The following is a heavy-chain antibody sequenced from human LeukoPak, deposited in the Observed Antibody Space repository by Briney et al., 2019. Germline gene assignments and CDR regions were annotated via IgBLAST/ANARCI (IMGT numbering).Heavy chain of an antibody. CDR2: ISAYNGNT. CDR1: GYTFPSND. D-gene: IGHD2-15*01. Sequence: ASVKVSCKASGYTFPSNDLSWVRQAPGQGLEWMGWISAYNGNTNYAQKLQGRVTMTTDTSTSTAYMELRNLRSEDTAVYYCARVGVSCSGGSCYSDHFDYWGQGALVTVSS. J-gene: IGHJ4*02. CDR3: ARVGVSCSGGSCYSDHFDY. V-gene: IGHV1-18*01.